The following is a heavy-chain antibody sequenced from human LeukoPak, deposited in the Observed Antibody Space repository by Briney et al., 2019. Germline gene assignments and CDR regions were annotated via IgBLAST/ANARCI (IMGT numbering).Heavy chain of an antibody. Sequence: ASVKVSCKGSGYTFTDYGITWVRQAPGQGLEWMGWINAYNDNTNYAQKFQGRVTMTTDTSTSTAYMELRGLRSNDTAVYYCARRGEVGSQERVYYYEMDVWGARTTATVSS. J-gene: IGHJ6*04. V-gene: IGHV1-18*01. CDR2: INAYNDNT. CDR3: ARRGEVGSQERVYYYEMDV. D-gene: IGHD1-1*01. CDR1: GYTFTDYG.